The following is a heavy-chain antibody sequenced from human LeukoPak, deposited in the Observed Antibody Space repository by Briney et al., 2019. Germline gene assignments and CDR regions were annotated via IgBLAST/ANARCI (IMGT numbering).Heavy chain of an antibody. D-gene: IGHD6-19*01. CDR2: INAGNGST. CDR3: ARVRSSGWSYYFDY. Sequence: ASVKVSCKASGYTFTSYAMHWVRQAPGQRLEWMGWINAGNGSTKYSQKFQGRVTITRDTSASTAYMELSSLRSEDTAVYYCARVRSSGWSYYFDYWGQGTLVTVSS. J-gene: IGHJ4*02. V-gene: IGHV1-3*01. CDR1: GYTFTSYA.